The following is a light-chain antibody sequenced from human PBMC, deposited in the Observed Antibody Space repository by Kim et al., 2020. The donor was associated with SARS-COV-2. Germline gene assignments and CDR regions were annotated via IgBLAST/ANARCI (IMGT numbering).Light chain of an antibody. Sequence: KVTISCSGSSSNSGNNYVSWNQQLPGTAPKLLIYDNNKRPSGIPDRFSGSKSGASATLGITGLQTGDEADYYCGTWDSSLSAGWVFGGGTQLTVL. CDR3: GTWDSSLSAGWV. V-gene: IGLV1-51*01. J-gene: IGLJ3*02. CDR2: DNN. CDR1: SSNSGNNY.